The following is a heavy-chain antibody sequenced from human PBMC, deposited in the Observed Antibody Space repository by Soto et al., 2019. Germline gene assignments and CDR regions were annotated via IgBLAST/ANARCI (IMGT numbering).Heavy chain of an antibody. J-gene: IGHJ4*01. Sequence: GGSLRLSCTPSGFTLGDYGMSWFRQAPGKGLEWVGFIRSKANGGETQYAASVQGRFTISRDGSKNIAYLEINSLKTEDTAVYYCARARAGYNFFLDYWGQGTLVTVSS. CDR2: IRSKANGGET. D-gene: IGHD5-12*01. CDR3: ARARAGYNFFLDY. CDR1: GFTLGDYG. V-gene: IGHV3-49*01.